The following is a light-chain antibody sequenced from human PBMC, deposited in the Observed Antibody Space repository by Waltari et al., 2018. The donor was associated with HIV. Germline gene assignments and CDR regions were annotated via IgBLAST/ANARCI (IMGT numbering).Light chain of an antibody. CDR1: SSDVGAYNY. CDR3: CSYAGSLTYV. V-gene: IGLV2-11*01. Sequence: QSALTQPRSVSGSPGQSVTISCTGTSSDVGAYNYVSWYQQHPGKAPNLMIYDDNKLPSGVPARFSGSKSGTTASLTISGLQAEDEADYYCCSYAGSLTYVFGPGTKVTVL. CDR2: DDN. J-gene: IGLJ1*01.